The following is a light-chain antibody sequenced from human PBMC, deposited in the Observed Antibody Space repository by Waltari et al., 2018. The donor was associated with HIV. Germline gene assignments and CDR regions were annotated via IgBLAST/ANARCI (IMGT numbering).Light chain of an antibody. V-gene: IGKV1-5*03. Sequence: QMTQSPSTLSAFVGDRVPITCRASQNIKDYLAWYQQNPGKAPKPLSYKASTLQSGVPSRFSGSGSGTDFTLTSSSLQPDDFATYYCQHNDGWPWTFGQGTKAE. CDR2: KAS. CDR3: QHNDGWPWT. J-gene: IGKJ1*01. CDR1: QNIKDY.